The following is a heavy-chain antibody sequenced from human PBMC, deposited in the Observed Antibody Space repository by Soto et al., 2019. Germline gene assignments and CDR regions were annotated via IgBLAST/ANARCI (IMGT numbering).Heavy chain of an antibody. CDR1: GNTFSTYY. J-gene: IGHJ5*02. Sequence: QVQLVQSGAEVKKPVASVKVSCKASGNTFSTYYMNWVRQAPGQGLEWMGLIKPSGGGTVYAQKFQGRVTMTMDTSTTTVYMELSSLTSEDTAVYYCATCRNWFDPGCQGTLVTVSS. CDR3: ATCRNWFDP. CDR2: IKPSGGGT. V-gene: IGHV1-46*01.